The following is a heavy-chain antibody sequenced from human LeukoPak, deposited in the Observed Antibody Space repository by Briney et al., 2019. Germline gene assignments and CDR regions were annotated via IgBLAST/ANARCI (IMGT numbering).Heavy chain of an antibody. J-gene: IGHJ6*02. Sequence: PSETLSLTCTVSGYSISSGYYWGWIRQPPGKGLEWIGSIYHSGSTYYNPSLRSRVTISVDTSQNQFSLKLTSVTAADTAVYYCARLRASYDVLTGWTYYGMDVWGQGTTVTVSS. V-gene: IGHV4-38-2*02. CDR3: ARLRASYDVLTGWTYYGMDV. CDR1: GYSISSGYY. CDR2: IYHSGST. D-gene: IGHD3-9*01.